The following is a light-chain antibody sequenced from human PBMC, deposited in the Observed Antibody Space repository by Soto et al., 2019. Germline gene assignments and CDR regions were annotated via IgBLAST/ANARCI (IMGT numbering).Light chain of an antibody. CDR3: SSYTGGSTLFV. V-gene: IGLV2-14*01. CDR1: SSDVGAYDY. J-gene: IGLJ1*01. Sequence: LTQPASVSGSPGQSITLSCTGTSSDVGAYDYVSWYQQPPGKAPKLMIYEVTNRPSGVSSRFSGSKSGNTASLTISGLQAEDEADYYCSSYTGGSTLFVFGAGTKVTVL. CDR2: EVT.